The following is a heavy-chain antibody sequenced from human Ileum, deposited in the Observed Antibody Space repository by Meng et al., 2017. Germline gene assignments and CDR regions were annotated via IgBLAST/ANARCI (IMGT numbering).Heavy chain of an antibody. CDR3: ARGTTYCNAVKCAYDP. CDR2: ISSSGGSI. Sequence: QVQLIQSGGGLVKPGGSLRLSCSASGFTFSDHFMSWIRQAPGEGLEWLSYISSSGGSIAYADSVKGRFTASRDNSKNALYLQMDSLRAEDTAVYYCARGTTYCNAVKCAYDPWGQGTPVTVSS. J-gene: IGHJ5*02. D-gene: IGHD2/OR15-2a*01. V-gene: IGHV3-11*01. CDR1: GFTFSDHF.